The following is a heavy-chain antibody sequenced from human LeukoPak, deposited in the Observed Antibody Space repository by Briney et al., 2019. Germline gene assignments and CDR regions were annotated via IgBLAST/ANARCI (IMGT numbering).Heavy chain of an antibody. D-gene: IGHD2-2*01. CDR1: GGSFSGYY. V-gene: IGHV4-34*01. CDR3: ARGIPIVVVPAAFPAGMDV. J-gene: IGHJ6*02. CDR2: INHSGST. Sequence: SETLSLTCAVYGGSFSGYYWSWIRQPPGKGLEWIGEINHSGSTNYNPSLKSRVTISVDTSKNQFSLKLSSVTAADTAVYYCARGIPIVVVPAAFPAGMDVWGQGTTVTVSS.